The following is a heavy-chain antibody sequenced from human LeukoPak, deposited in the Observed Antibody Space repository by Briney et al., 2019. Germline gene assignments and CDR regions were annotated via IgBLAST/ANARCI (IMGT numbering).Heavy chain of an antibody. CDR3: ATSRGVGYYFDY. CDR1: GYTLTELS. J-gene: IGHJ4*02. Sequence: ASVKVSCKVSGYTLTELSMHWVRQAPGKGLEWMGGFDPEDGETIYAQKFQGRVTMTEDTSTDTAYMELSSLRSEDTAVYYYATSRGVGYYFDYWGQGTLVTVSS. V-gene: IGHV1-24*01. CDR2: FDPEDGET. D-gene: IGHD3-10*01.